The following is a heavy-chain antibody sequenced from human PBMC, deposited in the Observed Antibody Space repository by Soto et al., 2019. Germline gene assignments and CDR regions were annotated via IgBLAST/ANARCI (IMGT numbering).Heavy chain of an antibody. CDR2: INRDGSRI. CDR3: ARAYGSGSYYLLRYFDY. V-gene: IGHV3-74*01. Sequence: GGSLRLSCAASGFTFSSYWMHWVRHAPGKGLVWGARINRDGSRISYADSLKGRFTSSGDNAKNTLYLQMNSLRAEDTAVYYCARAYGSGSYYLLRYFDYWGQGTMVTVSS. CDR1: GFTFSSYW. D-gene: IGHD3-10*01. J-gene: IGHJ4*02.